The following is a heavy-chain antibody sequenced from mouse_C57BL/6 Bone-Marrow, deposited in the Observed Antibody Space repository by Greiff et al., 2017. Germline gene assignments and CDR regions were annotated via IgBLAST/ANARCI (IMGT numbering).Heavy chain of an antibody. J-gene: IGHJ2*01. CDR2: IHPNSGST. D-gene: IGHD2-2*01. CDR1: GYTFTSYW. Sequence: QVQLKQPGAELVKPGASVKLSCKASGYTFTSYWMHWVKQRPGQGLEWIGMIHPNSGSTNYNEKFKSKATLTVDNSSSTAYMQLSSLTSEDSAVYYCVGGGYDHYWGQGTTLRVSS. CDR3: VGGGYDHY. V-gene: IGHV1-64*01.